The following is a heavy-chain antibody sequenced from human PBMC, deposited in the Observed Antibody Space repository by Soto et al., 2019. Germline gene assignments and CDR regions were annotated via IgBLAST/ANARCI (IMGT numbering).Heavy chain of an antibody. D-gene: IGHD1-26*01. J-gene: IGHJ2*01. CDR2: ISGSGGST. CDR3: AKDAKVRPLETVGTLYFDL. V-gene: IGHV3-23*01. Sequence: ARGSLRVSCAASVFTFSIYAMSWVRQAPGKGLDWVSAISGSGGSTYYADSVNGRFTISRDNSKNALYLQMNSLRAEDTAVYYCAKDAKVRPLETVGTLYFDLWGRGTLVTVSS. CDR1: VFTFSIYA.